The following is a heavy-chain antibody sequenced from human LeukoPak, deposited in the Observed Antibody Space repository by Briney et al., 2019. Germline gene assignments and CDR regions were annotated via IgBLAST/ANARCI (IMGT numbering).Heavy chain of an antibody. Sequence: SGTLSLTCGVSGGPITNTNYWTWVRQPPGKGLEWIGEVNLQGSTNYNPSLMGRVAISVDKSENHISLQLTSVTAADTAVYYCAREGGPYRPLDYSGQGTLVTVSS. V-gene: IGHV4-4*02. CDR3: AREGGPYRPLDY. J-gene: IGHJ4*02. CDR2: VNLQGST. CDR1: GGPITNTNY.